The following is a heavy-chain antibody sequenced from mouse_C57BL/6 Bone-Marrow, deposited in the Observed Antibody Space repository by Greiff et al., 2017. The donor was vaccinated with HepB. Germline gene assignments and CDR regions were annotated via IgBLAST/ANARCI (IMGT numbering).Heavy chain of an antibody. J-gene: IGHJ1*03. Sequence: EVQRVESEGGLVQPGSSMKLSCTASGFTFSDYYMAWVRQVPEKGLEWVANINYDGSSTYYLDSLKSRFIISRDNAKNILYLQMSSLKSEDTATYYCARDRAGRGYFDVWGTGTTVTVSS. D-gene: IGHD3-1*01. CDR2: INYDGSST. V-gene: IGHV5-16*01. CDR3: ARDRAGRGYFDV. CDR1: GFTFSDYY.